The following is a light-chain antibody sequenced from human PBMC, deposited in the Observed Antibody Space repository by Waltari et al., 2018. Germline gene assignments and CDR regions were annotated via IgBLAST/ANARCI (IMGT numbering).Light chain of an antibody. CDR1: SSNIGSHY. V-gene: IGLV1-47*02. Sequence: QSVLTQPPSASGTPGQRVTISCSGSSSNIGSHYVYWYQHPPGTAPKLLIYTDNQRPSGVPDRFSGSKSGTSASLAISGLRSEDEGDYYCAAWDDSLSGHVVFGGGTKLTVL. CDR2: TDN. J-gene: IGLJ2*01. CDR3: AAWDDSLSGHVV.